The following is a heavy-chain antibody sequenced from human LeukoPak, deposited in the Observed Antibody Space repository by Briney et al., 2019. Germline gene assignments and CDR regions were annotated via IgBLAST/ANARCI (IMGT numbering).Heavy chain of an antibody. D-gene: IGHD6-19*01. CDR3: ARGRGSGWYNDY. CDR1: GFTFSDYY. V-gene: IGHV3-11*05. J-gene: IGHJ4*02. Sequence: SGGSLRLSCAASGFTFSDYYMSWIRQAPGKGLEWVPYISSSSSYTNYADSVKGRFAISRDNAKNSLYLQMNSLRAEDTAVYYCARGRGSGWYNDYWGQGTLVTVSS. CDR2: ISSSSSYT.